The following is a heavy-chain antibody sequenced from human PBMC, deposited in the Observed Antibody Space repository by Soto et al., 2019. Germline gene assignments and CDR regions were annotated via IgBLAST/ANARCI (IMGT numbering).Heavy chain of an antibody. CDR1: GFTFSSYP. Sequence: QVQLVESGGGVVQPGRSLRLSCEASGFTFSSYPMHWVRQAPGKGLEWLAVISYDGTNKTYADSVKGRFTISRDNSENTLFLQVNSLTSEDSAVYFCARNYYEEYWGQGTLVTVSS. CDR3: ARNYYEEY. CDR2: ISYDGTNK. J-gene: IGHJ4*02. V-gene: IGHV3-30-3*01. D-gene: IGHD3-22*01.